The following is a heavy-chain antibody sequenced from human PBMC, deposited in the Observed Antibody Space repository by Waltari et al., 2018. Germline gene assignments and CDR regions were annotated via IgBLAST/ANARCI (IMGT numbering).Heavy chain of an antibody. CDR1: GFTLSTYS. V-gene: IGHV3-30*02. J-gene: IGHJ6*03. CDR3: AKGSTVTTIDYYYIDV. D-gene: IGHD4-17*01. Sequence: QVQLVDSGGGEVQPGGSLRLSCAASGFTLSTYSIHWVRPAPGKGLEWVAFIRYDGSNKYYADSVKGRFTVSRDNSKNTLHLQMNSLRVEDTAVYYCAKGSTVTTIDYYYIDVWGKGTTVTVSS. CDR2: IRYDGSNK.